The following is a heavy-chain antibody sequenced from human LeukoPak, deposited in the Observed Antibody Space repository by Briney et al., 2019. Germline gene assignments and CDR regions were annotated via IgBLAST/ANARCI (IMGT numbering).Heavy chain of an antibody. D-gene: IGHD1-26*01. CDR3: AKDSSKWAFDY. CDR1: GFTFSSYA. V-gene: IGHV3-30*02. Sequence: GGSLRLSCAASGFTFSSYAMHWVRQAPGKGLEWVAFIRYDESNEYYADSVKGRLTIARDNSKNTLYLQMNSLRPEDTAVYYCAKDSSKWAFDYWGQGTLVTVSS. J-gene: IGHJ4*02. CDR2: IRYDESNE.